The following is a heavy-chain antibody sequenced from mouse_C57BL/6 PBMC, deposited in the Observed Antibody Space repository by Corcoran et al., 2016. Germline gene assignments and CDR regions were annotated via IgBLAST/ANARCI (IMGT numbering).Heavy chain of an antibody. V-gene: IGHV9-3*01. CDR1: GYTFTTYG. D-gene: IGHD1-1*01. CDR3: ARSELLRSWYFDV. CDR2: INTYSGVP. Sequence: QIQLVQSGPELKKPGETVKISCKASGYTFTTYGMSWVKQAPGKGLKWMGWINTYSGVPTYADDFKGRFAFSLETSASTAYLQINNLKNEDTATYFCARSELLRSWYFDVWGTGTTVTVSS. J-gene: IGHJ1*03.